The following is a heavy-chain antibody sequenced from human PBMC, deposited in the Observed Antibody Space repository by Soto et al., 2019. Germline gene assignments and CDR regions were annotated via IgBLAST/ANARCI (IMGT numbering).Heavy chain of an antibody. CDR1: GGSIRSYY. CDR3: ASTATWLQFHY. D-gene: IGHD5-12*01. CDR2: IYYSGNT. V-gene: IGHV4-59*08. Sequence: SETLSLTCTVHGGSIRSYYWSWIRQPPGKGLEWIGYIYYSGNTNYNPSLKSRVSISVDTSKNQLSLKLSSVTAADTAVYYCASTATWLQFHYWGQGTLVTVS. J-gene: IGHJ4*02.